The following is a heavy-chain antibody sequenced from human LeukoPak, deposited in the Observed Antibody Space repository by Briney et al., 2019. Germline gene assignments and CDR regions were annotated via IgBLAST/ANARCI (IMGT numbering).Heavy chain of an antibody. V-gene: IGHV4-34*01. CDR2: INHSGST. J-gene: IGHJ4*02. Sequence: SETLSLTCAVYGGSFSGYYWSWIRQPPGKGLEWIGEINHSGSTNYNPSLKSRVTISVDTSKNQFSLKLSSVTAADTAVYYCARQSWDYFEYWGQGTLVTVSS. CDR1: GGSFSGYY. D-gene: IGHD1-26*01. CDR3: ARQSWDYFEY.